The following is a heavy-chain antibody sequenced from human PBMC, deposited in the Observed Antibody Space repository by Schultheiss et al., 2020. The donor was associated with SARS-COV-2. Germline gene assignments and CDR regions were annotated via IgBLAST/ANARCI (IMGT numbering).Heavy chain of an antibody. Sequence: GGSLRLSCAASGFTFSSYWMHWVRQAPGKGLEWVSAISGSGGSTYYADSVKGRFTISRDNAKNSLYLQMTSLRAEDTAVYYCARDQIHWFDPWGQGTLVTVSS. J-gene: IGHJ5*02. CDR1: GFTFSSYW. V-gene: IGHV3-21*04. CDR3: ARDQIHWFDP. CDR2: ISGSGGST.